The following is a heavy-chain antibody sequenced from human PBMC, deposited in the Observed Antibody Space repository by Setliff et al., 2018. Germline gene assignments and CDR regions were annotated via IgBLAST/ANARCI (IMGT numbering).Heavy chain of an antibody. V-gene: IGHV1-18*01. CDR1: GYTFSDYG. D-gene: IGHD1-26*01. J-gene: IGHJ4*02. Sequence: GASVKVSCKASGYTFSDYGVSWVRQAPGQGLEWMGWISPHSGRAFYAPQFQDRVIMTTDTSTNTAYLDLRSLRSDDTAVYYCARQPTGTYQWTFDSWGQGTLVTVSS. CDR2: ISPHSGRA. CDR3: ARQPTGTYQWTFDS.